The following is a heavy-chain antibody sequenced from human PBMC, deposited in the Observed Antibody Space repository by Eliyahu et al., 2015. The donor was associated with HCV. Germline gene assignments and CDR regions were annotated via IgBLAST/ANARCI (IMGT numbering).Heavy chain of an antibody. CDR3: ARGPVKAPYIVVVPAALWMDV. CDR2: ISAYNGNT. D-gene: IGHD2-2*01. J-gene: IGHJ6*02. CDR1: GYXFTSYX. V-gene: IGHV1-18*01. Sequence: QVQLVQSGAEVKKPGASVKVSCKASGYXFTSYXXXXGRQAPGQGLEWMGWISAYNGNTNYAQKLQGRVTMTTDTSTSTAYMELRSLRSDDTAVYYCARGPVKAPYIVVVPAALWMDVWGQGTTVTVSS.